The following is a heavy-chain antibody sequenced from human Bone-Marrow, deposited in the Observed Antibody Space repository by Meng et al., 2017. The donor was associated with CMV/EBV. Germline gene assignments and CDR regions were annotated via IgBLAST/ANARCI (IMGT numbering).Heavy chain of an antibody. CDR2: ISSNGGST. CDR1: GFTFSSYA. D-gene: IGHD2-2*01. J-gene: IGHJ6*02. V-gene: IGHV3-64*02. CDR3: ARGPREYCSSTSCYYYYYYGMDV. Sequence: GGSLRLSCAASGFTFSSYAMHWVRQAPGKGLEYVSAISSNGGSTYYADSVKGRFTISRDNSKNTLYLQMGSLRAEDMAVYYCARGPREYCSSTSCYYYYYYGMDVWGQGTTVTVSS.